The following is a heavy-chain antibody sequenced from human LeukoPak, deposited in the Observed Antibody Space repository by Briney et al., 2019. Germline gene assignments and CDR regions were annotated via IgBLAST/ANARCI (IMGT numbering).Heavy chain of an antibody. CDR1: GGSISSGGYY. CDR2: IYHSGST. CDR3: ARAGGWQWLGNWFDP. Sequence: SETLSLTCTVSGGSISSGGYYWSWIRQPPGKGLEWIGYIYHSGSTYYNPSLKSRVTISVDRSKNQFSLQLNSVTPEDTAVYYCARAGGWQWLGNWFDPWGQGTLVTVSS. V-gene: IGHV4-30-2*01. D-gene: IGHD6-19*01. J-gene: IGHJ5*02.